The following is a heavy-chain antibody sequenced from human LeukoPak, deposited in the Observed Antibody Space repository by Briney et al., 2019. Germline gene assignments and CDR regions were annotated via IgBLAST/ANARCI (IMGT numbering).Heavy chain of an antibody. J-gene: IGHJ4*02. Sequence: SETLSLTCSVSGYSISSGYYWGWIRQPPGKGLEWIGSTYQSGSTYYNPSLKSRVTISVDTSKNQFSLKLSSETAVDTAVYYCARLAWGRLDYWGQGTLVTVSS. CDR3: ARLAWGRLDY. CDR2: TYQSGST. D-gene: IGHD7-27*01. CDR1: GYSISSGYY. V-gene: IGHV4-38-2*02.